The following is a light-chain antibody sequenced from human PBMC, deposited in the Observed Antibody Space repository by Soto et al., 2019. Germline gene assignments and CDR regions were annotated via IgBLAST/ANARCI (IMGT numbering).Light chain of an antibody. Sequence: DIQMTQSPSTLSASVGDRVTITCRASQSISSWLAWYQQKPGKAPKILIYKASSLESGVPSRFSGSVSGTEFTLTISSLQPDDFATYYCQQYNSYSTFGQGTKVEIK. CDR2: KAS. CDR1: QSISSW. CDR3: QQYNSYST. J-gene: IGKJ1*01. V-gene: IGKV1-5*03.